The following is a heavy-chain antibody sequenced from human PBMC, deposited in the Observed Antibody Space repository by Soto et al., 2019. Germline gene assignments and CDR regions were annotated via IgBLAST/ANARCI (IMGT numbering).Heavy chain of an antibody. CDR2: IYSGGRT. J-gene: IGHJ5*02. Sequence: EVQLVESGGGLVQPGGSLRLSCAASGFTVSNNYMSWVRQAPGKGLEWVSVIYSGGRTQYADSVKCRFIISRDNSKNTLFLQMNSLRADDTAVYYCARSVKDYNDYAWGQGTLVTVSS. V-gene: IGHV3-66*01. D-gene: IGHD4-17*01. CDR3: ARSVKDYNDYA. CDR1: GFTVSNNY.